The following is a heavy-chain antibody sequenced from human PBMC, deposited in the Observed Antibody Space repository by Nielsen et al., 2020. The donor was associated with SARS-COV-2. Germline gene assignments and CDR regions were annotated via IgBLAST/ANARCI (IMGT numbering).Heavy chain of an antibody. V-gene: IGHV3-9*01. CDR2: ISWNSGSI. CDR3: TRDGHHWDLDN. Sequence: SLKISCAASGFTFDDYAMHWVRQAPGKGLEWVSGISWNSGSIDYADSVKGRFTISRDNAENTLHLDMGSLRVGDSAVYYCTRDGHHWDLDNWGQGALVTVSS. D-gene: IGHD7-27*01. J-gene: IGHJ4*02. CDR1: GFTFDDYA.